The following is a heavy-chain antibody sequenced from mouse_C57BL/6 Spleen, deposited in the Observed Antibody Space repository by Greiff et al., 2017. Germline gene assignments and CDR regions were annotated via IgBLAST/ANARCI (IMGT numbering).Heavy chain of an antibody. Sequence: EVQRVESGGGLVQPKGSLKLSCAASGFSFNTYAMNWVRQAPGKGLEWVARIRSKSNNYATYYADSVKDRFTISRDDSESMLYLQMNNLKTEDTAMYYCVRHGPVATTVVPFAYWGQGTLVTVSA. CDR2: IRSKSNNYAT. J-gene: IGHJ3*01. V-gene: IGHV10-1*01. CDR1: GFSFNTYA. D-gene: IGHD1-1*01. CDR3: VRHGPVATTVVPFAY.